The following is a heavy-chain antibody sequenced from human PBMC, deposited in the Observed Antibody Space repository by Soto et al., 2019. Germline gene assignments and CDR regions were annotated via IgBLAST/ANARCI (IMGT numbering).Heavy chain of an antibody. D-gene: IGHD6-13*01. Sequence: QVQLVQSGAEVKKPGASVKVSCKASGYTFTSYDINWVRQATGQGLEWMGWMNPNSGNTGYAQKFQGRVTMTRNTSISTAYMELSSLRSEDTAVYYCASGGEMIAAAGALFDYWGQGTLVTVSS. CDR1: GYTFTSYD. CDR3: ASGGEMIAAAGALFDY. V-gene: IGHV1-8*01. J-gene: IGHJ4*02. CDR2: MNPNSGNT.